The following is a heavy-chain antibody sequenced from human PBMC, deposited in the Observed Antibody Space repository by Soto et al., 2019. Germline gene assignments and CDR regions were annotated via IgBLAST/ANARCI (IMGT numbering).Heavy chain of an antibody. CDR1: GFTFSSYG. D-gene: IGHD3-22*01. Sequence: QVQLVESGGGVVQPGRSLRLSCAASGFTFSSYGMHWVRQAPGKGLEWVAVIWYDGSNKYYADFVKGRFTISRDNSKNTLYLQMNSLRAEDTAVYYCARDKWLSYWYFDLWGRGTLVTVSS. CDR2: IWYDGSNK. CDR3: ARDKWLSYWYFDL. J-gene: IGHJ2*01. V-gene: IGHV3-33*01.